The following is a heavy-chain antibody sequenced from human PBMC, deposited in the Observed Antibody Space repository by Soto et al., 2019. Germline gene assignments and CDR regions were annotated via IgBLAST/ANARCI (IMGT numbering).Heavy chain of an antibody. CDR1: GFTFDDYA. CDR3: AKDEGHSGYDDAFDI. CDR2: ISCDGGST. Sequence: GESLKISCAASGFTFDDYAMHWVRQAPGKGLEWVSLISCDGGSTYYADSVKGRFTISRDNSKNSLYLQMNSLRAEDTALYYCAKDEGHSGYDDAFDIWGQGTMVTVSS. J-gene: IGHJ3*02. D-gene: IGHD5-12*01. V-gene: IGHV3-43D*03.